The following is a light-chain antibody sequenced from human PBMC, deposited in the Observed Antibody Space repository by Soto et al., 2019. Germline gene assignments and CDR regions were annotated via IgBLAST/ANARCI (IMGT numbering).Light chain of an antibody. V-gene: IGLV2-14*01. CDR3: SSYTSTSTV. CDR2: EVN. CDR1: SNDIGIYNY. Sequence: QSALTQPASVSGSPGQSISISCTGTSNDIGIYNYVSWYQQYPGKAPKLLIYEVNNRLSGVSNRFSGSKSGNTASLTISGLQAEDEAFYYCSSYTSTSTVFGGGTKLPVL. J-gene: IGLJ2*01.